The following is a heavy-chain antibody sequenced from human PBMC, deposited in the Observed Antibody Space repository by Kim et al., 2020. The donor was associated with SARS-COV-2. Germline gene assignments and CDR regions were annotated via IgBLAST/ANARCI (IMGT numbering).Heavy chain of an antibody. Sequence: GSGGRTYAADAVTGRFTISRDNSKNTLYLQMNSLRGEDTAVYYCAKDLGYWGQGTLVTVSS. CDR2: GSGGRT. CDR3: AKDLGY. J-gene: IGHJ4*02. V-gene: IGHV3-23*01.